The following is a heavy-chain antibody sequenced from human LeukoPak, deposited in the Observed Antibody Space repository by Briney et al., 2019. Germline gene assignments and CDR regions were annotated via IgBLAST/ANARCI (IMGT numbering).Heavy chain of an antibody. J-gene: IGHJ4*02. Sequence: GGSLRLSCAASGFTVSSNYMSWVRQAPGKGLEWVSVIYSGGSTYYADSVKGRFTISRDNSKNTLYLQMNSLRAEDTAVYYCARVCIAVAGTMEYYFDYWGQGTLVTVSS. CDR3: ARVCIAVAGTMEYYFDY. V-gene: IGHV3-66*01. CDR2: IYSGGST. CDR1: GFTVSSNY. D-gene: IGHD6-19*01.